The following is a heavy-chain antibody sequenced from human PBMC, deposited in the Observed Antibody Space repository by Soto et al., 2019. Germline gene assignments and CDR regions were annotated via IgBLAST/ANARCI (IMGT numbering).Heavy chain of an antibody. J-gene: IGHJ4*02. Sequence: SETLSLTCTVSGGSISSYYWSCIRQPPGKGLEWIGYIYYSGSTNYNPSLKSRVTISVDTSKNQFSLKLSSVTAADTAVYYCARRYRYSFAYWGQGTLVTVSS. CDR1: GGSISSYY. CDR2: IYYSGST. D-gene: IGHD5-18*01. V-gene: IGHV4-59*01. CDR3: ARRYRYSFAY.